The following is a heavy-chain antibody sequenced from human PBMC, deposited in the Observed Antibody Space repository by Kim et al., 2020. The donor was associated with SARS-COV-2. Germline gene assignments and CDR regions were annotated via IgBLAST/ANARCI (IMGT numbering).Heavy chain of an antibody. Sequence: SETLSLTCTVSGGSISSGGYYWSWIRQHPGKGLEWIGYIYYSGSTYYNPSLKSRVTISVDTSKNQFSLKLSSVTAADTAVYYCARDLNYDIAPGDWGQGTLVTVSS. D-gene: IGHD3-9*01. V-gene: IGHV4-31*03. CDR3: ARDLNYDIAPGD. CDR1: GGSISSGGYY. J-gene: IGHJ4*02. CDR2: IYYSGST.